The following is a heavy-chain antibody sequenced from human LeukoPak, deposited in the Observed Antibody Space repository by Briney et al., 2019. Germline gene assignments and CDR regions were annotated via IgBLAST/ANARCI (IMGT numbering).Heavy chain of an antibody. Sequence: GGSLRLSCAASGFTFSSYAMSWVRQAPGKGLEWVSAISGSGGSTYYADPVKGRFTISRDNSKNTLYLQMNSLRAEDTAVYYCAKSPQWLVHGYWGQGTLVTVSS. J-gene: IGHJ4*02. D-gene: IGHD6-19*01. CDR3: AKSPQWLVHGY. CDR2: ISGSGGST. V-gene: IGHV3-23*01. CDR1: GFTFSSYA.